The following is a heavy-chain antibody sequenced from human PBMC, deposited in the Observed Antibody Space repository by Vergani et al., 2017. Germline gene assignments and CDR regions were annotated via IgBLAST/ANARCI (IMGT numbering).Heavy chain of an antibody. J-gene: IGHJ6*02. CDR1: GGTFSSYA. Sequence: QVQLVQSGAEVKKPGSSVKVSCKASGGTFSSYAISWVRQAPGQGLEWMGCINPNTGGTNLAQKFQGVVTMTRDTSISTAYMDLNSLISDDTAVYYCARKHISNYYDSSGYYYMGYYYGMDDWGQGTMVTVSS. CDR2: INPNTGGT. CDR3: ARKHISNYYDSSGYYYMGYYYGMDD. D-gene: IGHD3-22*01. V-gene: IGHV1-2*02.